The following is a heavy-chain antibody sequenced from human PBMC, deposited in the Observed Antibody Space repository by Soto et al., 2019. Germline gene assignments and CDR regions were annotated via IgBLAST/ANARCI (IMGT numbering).Heavy chain of an antibody. D-gene: IGHD6-13*01. V-gene: IGHV5-10-1*01. CDR2: IDPSDSYT. CDR3: ARLQAAAGDNDLTFDF. J-gene: IGHJ4*02. Sequence: GEALKISCKGSGYSFTSCWISWVRQMPGKGLEWMGRIDPSDSYTNYSPSFQGHVTISADKSISTAHLQWSSLKASDTAMYYCARLQAAAGDNDLTFDFWGQGTLVTVSS. CDR1: GYSFTSCW.